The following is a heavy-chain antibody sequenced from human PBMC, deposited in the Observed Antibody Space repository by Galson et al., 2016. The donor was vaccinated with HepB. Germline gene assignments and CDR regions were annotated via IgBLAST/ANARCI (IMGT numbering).Heavy chain of an antibody. CDR3: APLGYCSGDDCYSADH. V-gene: IGHV1-3*01. D-gene: IGHD2-15*01. J-gene: IGHJ4*02. CDR2: INPDNGNT. Sequence: SVKVSCKASGYTFTNHVVLWVRQAPGQGLEWLGWINPDNGNTKFSQRFQGRASITRFSSANTAYMELRSLTFEDTAVYYCAPLGYCSGDDCYSADHWSQGTLVTVSS. CDR1: GYTFTNHV.